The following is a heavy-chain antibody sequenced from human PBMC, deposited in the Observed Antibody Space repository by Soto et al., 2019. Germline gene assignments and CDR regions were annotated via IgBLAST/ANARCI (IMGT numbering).Heavy chain of an antibody. J-gene: IGHJ4*02. Sequence: QVQLVESGGGVVQPGTSLRLSCVGSGFTFRSFVIHWVRQAPGRGLEWVALTSYDGTNKYFGDSVKGRFTISRDNSRNTVDLHRDSLRLEDTALYYCARWGTTGGLDVWGQGTLVSVSS. CDR2: TSYDGTNK. CDR1: GFTFRSFV. V-gene: IGHV3-30*19. D-gene: IGHD3-16*01. CDR3: ARWGTTGGLDV.